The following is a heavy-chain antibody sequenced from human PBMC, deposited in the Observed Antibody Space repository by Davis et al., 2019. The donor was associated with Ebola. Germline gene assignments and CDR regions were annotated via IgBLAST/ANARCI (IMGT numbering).Heavy chain of an antibody. CDR3: ARHWDIVVVVAATPVDWFDP. CDR1: GGSFSGYY. J-gene: IGHJ5*02. V-gene: IGHV4-34*01. Sequence: SETLSLTCAVYGGSFSGYYWSWIRQPPGKGLEWIGEINHSGSTKYNPSLKSRVTISVDTSKNQFSLKLSSVTAADTAVYYCARHWDIVVVVAATPVDWFDPWGQGTLVTVSS. CDR2: INHSGST. D-gene: IGHD2-15*01.